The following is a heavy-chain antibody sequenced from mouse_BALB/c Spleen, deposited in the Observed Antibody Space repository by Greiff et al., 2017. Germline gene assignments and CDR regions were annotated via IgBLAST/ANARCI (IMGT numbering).Heavy chain of an antibody. Sequence: EVQLKESGGGLVKPGGSLKLSCAASGFTFSSYAMSWVRQTPEKRLAWVASISSGGSTYYPDSVKGRFTISRDNARNILYLQMSSLRSEDTAMYYCARVRREGYCDYWGQGTTLTVSS. J-gene: IGHJ2*01. CDR1: GFTFSSYA. CDR3: ARVRREGYCDY. V-gene: IGHV5-6-5*01. CDR2: ISSGGST.